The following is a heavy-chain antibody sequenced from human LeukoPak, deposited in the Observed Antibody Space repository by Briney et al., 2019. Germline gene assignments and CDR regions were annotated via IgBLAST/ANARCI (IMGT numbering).Heavy chain of an antibody. D-gene: IGHD3-10*02. Sequence: GGSLRLSCAASGFTFSSCEMNWVRQAPGKGLEWVSYISSSGSTIYYADSVKDRFTISRDNAKNSLYLQMNSLRAEDTAVYYCAELGITMIGGVWGKGTTVTISS. CDR1: GFTFSSCE. V-gene: IGHV3-48*03. J-gene: IGHJ6*04. CDR2: ISSSGSTI. CDR3: AELGITMIGGV.